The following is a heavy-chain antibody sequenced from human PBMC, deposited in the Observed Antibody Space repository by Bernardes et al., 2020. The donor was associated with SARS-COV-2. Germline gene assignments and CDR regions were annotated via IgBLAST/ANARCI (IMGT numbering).Heavy chain of an antibody. V-gene: IGHV3-53*01. CDR3: AREGSWDPDY. J-gene: IGHJ4*02. Sequence: GGPLRLSCAASGFTVSSNYMSWVRQAPGKGLEWVSIISSGGYTKSADSVKGRFTISRDNSKNTLYLQMNSLRVEDTAVYYCAREGSWDPDYWGQGTQVTVSS. CDR2: ISSGGYT. CDR1: GFTVSSNY. D-gene: IGHD1-26*01.